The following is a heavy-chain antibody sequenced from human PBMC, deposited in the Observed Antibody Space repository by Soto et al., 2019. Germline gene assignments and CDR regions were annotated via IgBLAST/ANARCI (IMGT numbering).Heavy chain of an antibody. D-gene: IGHD6-6*01. Sequence: GGSLRLSCASSGFTFSSYAMHWVRQAPGKGLEWVAVISYDGSNKYYADSVKGRFTISRDNSKNTLYLQMNSLRAEDTAVYYCAKDRGSSSSYYYYGMDVWGQGTTVTVSS. V-gene: IGHV3-30-3*01. J-gene: IGHJ6*02. CDR2: ISYDGSNK. CDR3: AKDRGSSSSYYYYGMDV. CDR1: GFTFSSYA.